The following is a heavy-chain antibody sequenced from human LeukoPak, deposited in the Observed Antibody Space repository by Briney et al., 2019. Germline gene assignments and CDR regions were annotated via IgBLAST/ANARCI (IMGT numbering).Heavy chain of an antibody. CDR2: MNPNSGNT. V-gene: IGHV1-8*01. J-gene: IGHJ6*02. CDR1: GYTFTSYD. Sequence: GASVKVSCKASGYTFTSYDINWVRQATGQGLEWMGWMNPNSGNTGYAQKFQGRVTTTRSTSISTAYMELSSLRSEDTAVYYCARGRGYCSSTSCYPTRMDVWGQGTTVTVSS. D-gene: IGHD2-2*01. CDR3: ARGRGYCSSTSCYPTRMDV.